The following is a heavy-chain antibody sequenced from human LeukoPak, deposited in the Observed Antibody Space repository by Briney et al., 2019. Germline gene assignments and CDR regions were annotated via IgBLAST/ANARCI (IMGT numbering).Heavy chain of an antibody. Sequence: HPGGSLRLSCAASGFTVSSNYMSWVRQAPGKGLEWVAVISYDGSNKYYADSVKGRFTISRDNSKNTLYLQMNSLRAEDTAVYYCSRDYGDYVDVTYYYGMDVWGQGTTVTVSS. J-gene: IGHJ6*02. D-gene: IGHD4-17*01. V-gene: IGHV3-30*03. CDR1: GFTVSSNY. CDR2: ISYDGSNK. CDR3: SRDYGDYVDVTYYYGMDV.